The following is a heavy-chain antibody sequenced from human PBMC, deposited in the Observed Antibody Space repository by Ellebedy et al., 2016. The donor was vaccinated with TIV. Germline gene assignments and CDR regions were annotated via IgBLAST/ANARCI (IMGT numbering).Heavy chain of an antibody. V-gene: IGHV1-46*01. CDR3: ARTSGYNSGWYVY. CDR2: INPRGGGT. D-gene: IGHD6-19*01. Sequence: AASVKVSCKASGYSFTSYYMHWARQAPGQGLEWMGLINPRGGGTIYAERFQGRVTMTRDTSTSQVHMELTSLRSEDTAVYYCARTSGYNSGWYVYWGQGTLVTVSS. J-gene: IGHJ4*02. CDR1: GYSFTSYY.